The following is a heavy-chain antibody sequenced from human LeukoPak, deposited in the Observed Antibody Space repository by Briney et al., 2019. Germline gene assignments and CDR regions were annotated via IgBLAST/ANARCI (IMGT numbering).Heavy chain of an antibody. CDR3: AKGSSGYFFDL. CDR2: ISNDGGGT. D-gene: IGHD3-22*01. Sequence: GGSLRLSCAASGFIFNNYGLVWVRQAPGKGLEWVSAISNDGGGTTYADFVKGRFSVSRDNSKNTLFLQMNSLRAEDTALYYCAKGSSGYFFDLWGQGTLVAVSS. J-gene: IGHJ4*02. CDR1: GFIFNNYG. V-gene: IGHV3-23*01.